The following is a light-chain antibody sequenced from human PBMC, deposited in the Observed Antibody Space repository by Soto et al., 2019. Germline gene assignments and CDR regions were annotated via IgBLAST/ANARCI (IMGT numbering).Light chain of an antibody. V-gene: IGKV1-27*01. J-gene: IGKJ1*01. CDR3: QKYNSAPWT. CDR1: QGISNY. Sequence: DIQMTQSPSSLSASIGDRVTITCRASQGISNYLAWYQQQPGKVPKLLIYVASTLQSGVPSRFSGSGSGTDFTLTISSLQPEDVATYYCQKYNSAPWTFGRGTKVEIK. CDR2: VAS.